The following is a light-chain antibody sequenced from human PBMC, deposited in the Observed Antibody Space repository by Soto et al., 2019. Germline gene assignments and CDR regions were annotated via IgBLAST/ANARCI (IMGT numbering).Light chain of an antibody. J-gene: IGKJ1*01. V-gene: IGKV3-20*01. CDR3: QQDGSPWT. CDR1: QSVSSSY. Sequence: EMVLTQSPGTLSLSPEERATLSCKASQSVSSSYLAWYQQKPGQAPRLRIYGASSRATGIPDRFSGSGSGTDFTLPISRLEPEDFAVYYCQQDGSPWTFGQVTKVEI. CDR2: GAS.